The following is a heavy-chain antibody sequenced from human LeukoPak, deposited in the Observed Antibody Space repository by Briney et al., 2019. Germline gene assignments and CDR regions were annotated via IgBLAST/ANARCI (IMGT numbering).Heavy chain of an antibody. D-gene: IGHD2-15*01. CDR1: GFTFSSYT. CDR3: ARGGEPGYCAGGSCYFVH. Sequence: GRSLRLSCAASGFTFSSYTMHWVRQAPGKGLEWVAVISYDGSTEYYADSVKGRFTISRDNSKNTLFLQMNSLRPEDTAVYYCARGGEPGYCAGGSCYFVHWGQGTLVTVSS. J-gene: IGHJ4*02. CDR2: ISYDGSTE. V-gene: IGHV3-30*04.